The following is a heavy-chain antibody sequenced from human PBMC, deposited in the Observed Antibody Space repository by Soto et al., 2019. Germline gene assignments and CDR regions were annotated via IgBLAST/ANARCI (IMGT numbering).Heavy chain of an antibody. CDR3: ARDGGGSYYSKYFDY. D-gene: IGHD1-26*01. Sequence: SVKVSCKASGGTFSSYAISWVRQAPGQGLEWMGGIIPIFGTANYAQKFQGRVTITADESTSTAYMELSSLRSEDTAVYYCARDGGGSYYSKYFDYWGQGTLVTVSS. V-gene: IGHV1-69*13. CDR2: IIPIFGTA. J-gene: IGHJ4*02. CDR1: GGTFSSYA.